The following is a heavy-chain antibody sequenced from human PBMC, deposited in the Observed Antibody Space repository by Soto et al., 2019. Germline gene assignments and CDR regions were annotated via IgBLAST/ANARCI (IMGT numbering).Heavy chain of an antibody. V-gene: IGHV4-59*01. CDR3: ARSYGSGNYFDS. J-gene: IGHJ4*02. CDR2: ISYSGST. D-gene: IGHD3-10*01. CDR1: GGSISSNY. Sequence: QVQLQESGPGLVKPSETLSLTCTVSGGSISSNYWNWIRQPPGKGLEWIGYISYSGSTNYSPSLKSRVTISLDTSKTHFSLTLTSVTAADTAVYYCARSYGSGNYFDSWGQGTLVTVSS.